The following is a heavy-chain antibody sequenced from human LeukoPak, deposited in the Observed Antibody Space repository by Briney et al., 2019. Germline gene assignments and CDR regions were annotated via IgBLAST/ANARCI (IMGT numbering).Heavy chain of an antibody. V-gene: IGHV4-34*01. D-gene: IGHD3-10*01. CDR3: ARGRATTLLTHYYSSGTFPGFDY. Sequence: SETLSLTCAVDGGSFTPYFWTWIRQAPGTALEWIGEIEHEGDATYASSLESRVTISIDTSKKHFSLKLASVTAADTAVYYCARGRATTLLTHYYSSGTFPGFDYWGQGSLVSVSS. J-gene: IGHJ4*02. CDR1: GGSFTPYF. CDR2: IEHEGDA.